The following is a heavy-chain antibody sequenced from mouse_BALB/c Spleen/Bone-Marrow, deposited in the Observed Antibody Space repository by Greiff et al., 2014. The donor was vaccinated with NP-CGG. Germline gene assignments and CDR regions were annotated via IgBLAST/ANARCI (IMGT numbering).Heavy chain of an antibody. J-gene: IGHJ4*01. V-gene: IGHV1-5*01. CDR3: TGYVRRYYYAMDY. CDR1: GYTFTSYW. CDR2: IYPGNSDT. Sequence: VQLQQSGTVLARPGASVKMSCKASGYTFTSYWMHWVKQRPGQGLEWIGAIYPGNSDTSYNQKFKGKAKLTAVTSTSTAYMELSSLTNEDSAVYYCTGYVRRYYYAMDYWGQGTSVTVSP. D-gene: IGHD2-14*01.